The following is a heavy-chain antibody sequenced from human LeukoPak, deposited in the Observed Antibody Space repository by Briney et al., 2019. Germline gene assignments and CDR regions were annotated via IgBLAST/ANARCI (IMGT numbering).Heavy chain of an antibody. CDR1: GLTVADYG. D-gene: IGHD5-18*01. CDR2: IDWSGEST. J-gene: IGHJ4*02. CDR3: AKEKSGYGYLYYFDY. Sequence: GGSLRLSCAASGLTVADYGMSWVRQAPRKGLEWVSGIDWSGESTSYADSVKGRFTISRDNSENTLYLQMNSLRAEDTAVYYCAKEKSGYGYLYYFDYWGQGTLVTVSS. V-gene: IGHV3-20*04.